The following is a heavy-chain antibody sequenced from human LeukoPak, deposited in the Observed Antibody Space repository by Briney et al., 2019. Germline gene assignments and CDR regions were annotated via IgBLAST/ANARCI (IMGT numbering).Heavy chain of an antibody. D-gene: IGHD6-19*01. V-gene: IGHV3-48*02. J-gene: IGHJ4*02. CDR2: ISSSSTSI. Sequence: GGSLRLSCAASGFTFSNAWMSWVRQAPGKGLERDSSISSSSTSIYYTDSVKGRFTISRDNAKNSLYLQMNSLRDGDTAVYYCARDVPVAGAAFDYWGQGTLVTVSS. CDR3: ARDVPVAGAAFDY. CDR1: GFTFSNAW.